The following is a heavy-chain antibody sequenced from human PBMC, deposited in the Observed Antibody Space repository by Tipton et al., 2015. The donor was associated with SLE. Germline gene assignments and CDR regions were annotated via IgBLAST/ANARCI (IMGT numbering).Heavy chain of an antibody. D-gene: IGHD2-2*01. CDR1: GDSITRSDCY. J-gene: IGHJ4*02. Sequence: TLSLTCTVSGDSITRSDCYWGWIRQPPGKGLEWIGNVYYSGRTYYNPSLKSRVTISLDTSKSQFSLNLSSVTAADTAVYYCARFPTYHFDLWGQGTLVTVSS. CDR3: ARFPTYHFDL. CDR2: VYYSGRT. V-gene: IGHV4-39*07.